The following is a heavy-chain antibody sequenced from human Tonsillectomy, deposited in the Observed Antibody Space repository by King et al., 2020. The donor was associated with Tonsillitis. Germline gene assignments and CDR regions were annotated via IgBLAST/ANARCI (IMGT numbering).Heavy chain of an antibody. CDR2: IYYSGST. CDR3: ARPPLGGHSSSQYAFDI. J-gene: IGHJ3*02. V-gene: IGHV4-39*01. CDR1: GGSISSSSYY. D-gene: IGHD6-6*01. Sequence: QLQESGPGLVKPSETLSLTCTVSGGSISSSSYYWGWIRQPPGKGLEWIGSIYYSGSTYYNPSLKSRVTISVDTSKNQFSLKLSSVTAADTAVYYCARPPLGGHSSSQYAFDIWGQGTMVTVSS.